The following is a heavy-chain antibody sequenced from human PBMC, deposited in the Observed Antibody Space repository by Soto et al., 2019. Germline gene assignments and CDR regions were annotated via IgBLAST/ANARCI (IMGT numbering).Heavy chain of an antibody. CDR3: AREARYYDFWSGDNWLDP. V-gene: IGHV7-4-1*01. CDR1: GYTFTSYA. J-gene: IGHJ5*02. Sequence: GASVKVSCKASGYTFTSYAMNWVRQAPGQGLEWMGWINTNTGNPTYAQGFTGRFVFSLDTSVSTAYLQICSLKAEDTAVYYCAREARYYDFWSGDNWLDPWGQGTLVTVSS. CDR2: INTNTGNP. D-gene: IGHD3-3*01.